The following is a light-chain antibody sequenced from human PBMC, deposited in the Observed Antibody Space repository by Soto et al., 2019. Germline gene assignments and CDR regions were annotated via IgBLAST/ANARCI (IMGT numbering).Light chain of an antibody. Sequence: PGERATLSCRASQSVSRYFAWYQQKPGQAPRLLIYDASNRATGVPARFSGSGSGTDFTLTIRSLEPEDFAVYYCQQRSSWPVTFGQGTKVEI. CDR1: QSVSRY. J-gene: IGKJ1*01. V-gene: IGKV3-11*01. CDR2: DAS. CDR3: QQRSSWPVT.